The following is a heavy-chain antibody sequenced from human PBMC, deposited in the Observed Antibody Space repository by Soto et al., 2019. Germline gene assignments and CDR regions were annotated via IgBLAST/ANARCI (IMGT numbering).Heavy chain of an antibody. V-gene: IGHV3-21*01. CDR3: ARDRGYDAHDYYYNAMDV. D-gene: IGHD3-10*01. Sequence: GGSLRLSCISSGFTFRTYTMNWVRQAPGKGLEWVSGIRGFSPYTFYAESVEGRFTISRDNAKNSLYLQMNSLRAEDTAVYYCARDRGYDAHDYYYNAMDVWGQGTTVTVS. CDR2: IRGFSPYT. J-gene: IGHJ6*02. CDR1: GFTFRTYT.